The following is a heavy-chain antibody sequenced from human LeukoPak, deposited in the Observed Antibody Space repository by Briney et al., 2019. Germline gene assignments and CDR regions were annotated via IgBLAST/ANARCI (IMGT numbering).Heavy chain of an antibody. CDR3: ASATAYYSNYLDY. D-gene: IGHD4-11*01. CDR1: GGSISSGYY. J-gene: IGHJ4*02. V-gene: IGHV4-38-2*02. CDR2: IYHSGST. Sequence: PSETLSLTCTVSGGSISSGYYWGWIRQPPGKGLEWIGSIYHSGSTYYNPSLKSRVTISVDTSKNQFSLKLSSVTAADTAVYYCASATAYYSNYLDYWGQGTLVTVSS.